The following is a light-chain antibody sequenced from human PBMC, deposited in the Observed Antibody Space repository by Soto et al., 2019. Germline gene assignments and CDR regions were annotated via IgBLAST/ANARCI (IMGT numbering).Light chain of an antibody. J-gene: IGKJ1*01. Sequence: EIVMTQSPATLSVSPGERATISCRASQNVSSNLAWYQQKPGQAPRLLIYGASTRATGIPARFSGSGSGTEFTLTISSLQSEDFAVYYCQQYNNWPRWTFGQGTKVDIK. V-gene: IGKV3-15*01. CDR3: QQYNNWPRWT. CDR1: QNVSSN. CDR2: GAS.